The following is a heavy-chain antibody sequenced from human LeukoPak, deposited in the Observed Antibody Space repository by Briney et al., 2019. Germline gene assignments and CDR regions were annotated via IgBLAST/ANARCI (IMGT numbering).Heavy chain of an antibody. D-gene: IGHD3-22*01. J-gene: IGHJ4*01. CDR2: IYYSGST. Sequence: TSETLSLTCTVSGGSISGYDWSWIRQPPGKGLEYIGYIYYSGSTDYNPSLKSRITISVDTSKNQFSLKLSSVTAADTAVYYCARLYYYCSGYYYFDYWGQGTLVTVSS. V-gene: IGHV4-59*08. CDR3: ARLYYYCSGYYYFDY. CDR1: GGSISGYD.